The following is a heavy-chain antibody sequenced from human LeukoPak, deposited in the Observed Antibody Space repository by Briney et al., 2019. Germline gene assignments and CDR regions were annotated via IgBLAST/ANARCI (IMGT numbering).Heavy chain of an antibody. J-gene: IGHJ4*02. CDR2: VCYSGST. CDR1: GGSISSYY. CDR3: ARQYSGDSRSLFFDY. V-gene: IGHV4-59*05. Sequence: SETLSLTCTVSGGSISSYYWSWIRQPPGKGLEWIGSVCYSGSTYYNPSLKSRVTISVDTSKNQLSLKLSSVTAADTAVYYCARQYSGDSRSLFFDYWGQGTLVTVSS. D-gene: IGHD5-18*01.